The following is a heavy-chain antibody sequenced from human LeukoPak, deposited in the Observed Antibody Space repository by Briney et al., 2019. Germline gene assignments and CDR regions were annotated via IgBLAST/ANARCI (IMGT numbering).Heavy chain of an antibody. CDR1: GFTFSSSW. D-gene: IGHD3-22*01. V-gene: IGHV3-74*01. J-gene: IGHJ4*02. CDR3: TTPLYDSSGYRL. CDR2: INSDGSST. Sequence: GGSLRLSCAASGFTFSSSWMHWVRQAPGKGLVWVSRINSDGSSTSYADSVKGRFTISRDNAKNTLYLQMNSLRAEDTAVYYCTTPLYDSSGYRLWGQGTLVTVSS.